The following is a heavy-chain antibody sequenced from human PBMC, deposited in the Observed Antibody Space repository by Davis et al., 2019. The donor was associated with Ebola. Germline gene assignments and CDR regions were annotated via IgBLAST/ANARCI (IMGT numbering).Heavy chain of an antibody. V-gene: IGHV4-34*01. J-gene: IGHJ4*02. D-gene: IGHD6-13*01. Sequence: MPGGSLRLSCAVYGGSFSGYYWSWIRQPPGKGLEWIGEINHSGSTNYNPSLKSRVTISVDTSKNQFSLKLSSVTAADTAVYYCARGSAADNYWGQGTLVTVSS. CDR1: GGSFSGYY. CDR2: INHSGST. CDR3: ARGSAADNY.